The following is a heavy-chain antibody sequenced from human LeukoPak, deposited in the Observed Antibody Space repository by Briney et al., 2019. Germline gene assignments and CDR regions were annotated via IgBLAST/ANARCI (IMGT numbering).Heavy chain of an antibody. CDR1: GFTFSSYS. CDR3: ARVRETTFNYYYGMDV. J-gene: IGHJ6*02. D-gene: IGHD1-1*01. Sequence: GGSLRLSCAASGFTFSSYSMNWVRQAPGKGLDWVSSISSSSSYIYYADSVKGRFTISRDNAKNSLYLQMNSLRAEDTAVYYCARVRETTFNYYYGMDVWGQGTTVTVSS. CDR2: ISSSSSYI. V-gene: IGHV3-21*01.